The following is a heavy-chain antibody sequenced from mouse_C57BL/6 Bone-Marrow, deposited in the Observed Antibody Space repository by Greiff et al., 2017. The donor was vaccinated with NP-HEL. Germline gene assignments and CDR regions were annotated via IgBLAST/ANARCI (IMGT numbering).Heavy chain of an antibody. V-gene: IGHV1-69*01. CDR1: GYTFTSYW. J-gene: IGHJ2*01. Sequence: VKLQQPGAELVMPGASVKLSCKASGYTFTSYWMHWVKQRPGQGLEWIGEIDPSDSYTNYNQKFKGKSTLTVDKSSSTAYMQLSSLTSEDSAVYYCAREGSITTVGPYFDYWGQGTTLTVSS. CDR2: IDPSDSYT. CDR3: AREGSITTVGPYFDY. D-gene: IGHD1-1*01.